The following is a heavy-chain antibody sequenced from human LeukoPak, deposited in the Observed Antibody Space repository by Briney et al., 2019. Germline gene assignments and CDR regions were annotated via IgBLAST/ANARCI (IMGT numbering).Heavy chain of an antibody. D-gene: IGHD5-24*01. CDR2: INPNSGGT. V-gene: IGHV1-2*02. Sequence: GASVKVSCKASGYTFTGYYMHWVRQAPGQGLEWMGWINPNSGGTNYAQKFQGRVTMTRDTSICTAYMELSRLRSDDTAVYYCARVEMATIGGTDYWGQGTLVTVSS. J-gene: IGHJ4*02. CDR1: GYTFTGYY. CDR3: ARVEMATIGGTDY.